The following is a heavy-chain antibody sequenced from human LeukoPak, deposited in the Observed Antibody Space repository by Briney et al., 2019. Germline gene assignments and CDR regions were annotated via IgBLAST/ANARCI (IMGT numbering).Heavy chain of an antibody. J-gene: IGHJ4*02. V-gene: IGHV4-59*01. CDR1: GGSISSYY. CDR3: ARWSIPAATGDY. CDR2: IYYSGST. D-gene: IGHD2-2*01. Sequence: PSETLSLTCTVSGGSISSYYWSWIRQPPWKGLEWIGYIYYSGSTNYNPSLKSRVTISVDTSKNQFSLTLSYVTAADTAVYYCARWSIPAATGDYWRQGTLVTVSS.